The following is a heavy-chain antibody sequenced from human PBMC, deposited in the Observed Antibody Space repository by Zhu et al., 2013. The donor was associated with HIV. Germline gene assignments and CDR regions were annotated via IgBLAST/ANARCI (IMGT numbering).Heavy chain of an antibody. J-gene: IGHJ4*02. V-gene: IGHV1-24*01. CDR1: GGALDRHV. D-gene: IGHD1-7*01. CDR2: FDPEDGET. CDR3: ARRPPRTTQSFHFDY. Sequence: QVQLLQSGAEVKKPGSSVRVSCTTSGGALDRHVINWVRQAPGKGLEWMGGFDPEDGETIYAQKFQGRVTMTEETSTDTVYMELRSLRPDDTAVYYCARRPPRTTQSFHFDYWGQGTLITVSS.